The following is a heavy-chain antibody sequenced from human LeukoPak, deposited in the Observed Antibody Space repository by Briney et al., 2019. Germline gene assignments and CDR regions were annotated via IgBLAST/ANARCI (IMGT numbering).Heavy chain of an antibody. CDR1: GYTFTSYG. Sequence: ASVKVSCKASGYTFTSYGISWVRQAPGQGLEWMGWISAYNGNTNYAQKLQGRVTMTTDTSTSTAYMELRSLRSDDTAVHYCARLLDTAMVTSYWFDPWGQGTLVTVSS. D-gene: IGHD5-18*01. CDR3: ARLLDTAMVTSYWFDP. V-gene: IGHV1-18*01. J-gene: IGHJ5*02. CDR2: ISAYNGNT.